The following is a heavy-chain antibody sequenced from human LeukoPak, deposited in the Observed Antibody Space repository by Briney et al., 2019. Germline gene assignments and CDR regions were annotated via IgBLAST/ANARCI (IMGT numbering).Heavy chain of an antibody. CDR1: GGSFSGYY. CDR3: ARGIAAAGGFDY. V-gene: IGHV4-34*01. CDR2: INHSGST. J-gene: IGHJ4*02. D-gene: IGHD6-13*01. Sequence: PSETLSLTCAVYGGSFSGYYWSWIRQPPGKGLEWIGEINHSGSTNYSPSLKSRVTISVDTSKNQFSLKLSSVTAADTAVYYCARGIAAAGGFDYWGQGTLVTVSS.